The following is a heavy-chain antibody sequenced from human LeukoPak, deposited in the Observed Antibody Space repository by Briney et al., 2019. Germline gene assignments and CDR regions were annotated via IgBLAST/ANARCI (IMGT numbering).Heavy chain of an antibody. V-gene: IGHV4-34*01. CDR3: ARGERGNYYMDV. D-gene: IGHD1-26*01. CDR1: GGSFSGYY. J-gene: IGHJ6*03. CDR2: IKHSGST. Sequence: PSETLSLTCAVYGGSFSGYYWSWIRQPPGKGLEWIGEIKHSGSTNYNPSLKSRVTISVDTSKNQFSLKLSSVTAADTAVYYCARGERGNYYMDVWGKGTTVTVSS.